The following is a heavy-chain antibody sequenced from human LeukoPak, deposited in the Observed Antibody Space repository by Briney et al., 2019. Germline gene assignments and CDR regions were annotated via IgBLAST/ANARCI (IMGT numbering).Heavy chain of an antibody. CDR3: ARNPYQLLLLDY. Sequence: ASVKVSCKASGGTFSSYAISWVRQAPGQGLEWMGGIIPIFGTANYAQKFQGRVTITADESTSTAYMELRSLRSDDTAVYYCARNPYQLLLLDYWGQGTLVTVSS. V-gene: IGHV1-69*13. CDR1: GGTFSSYA. CDR2: IIPIFGTA. D-gene: IGHD2-2*01. J-gene: IGHJ4*02.